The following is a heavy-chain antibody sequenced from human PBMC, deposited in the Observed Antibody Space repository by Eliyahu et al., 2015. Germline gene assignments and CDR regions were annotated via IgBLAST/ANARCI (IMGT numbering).Heavy chain of an antibody. J-gene: IGHJ4*02. D-gene: IGHD3-22*01. CDR3: AKDYYYDSSGVFDY. Sequence: QVQLVESGGGXVQPGRSLRLSCAASGFTXSSYGMHWVRQAPGKGLEWVXVISXDGSNKYYADSVKGRFTISRDNSKNTLYLQMNSLRAEDTAVYYCAKDYYYDSSGVFDYWGQGTLVTVSS. CDR2: ISXDGSNK. CDR1: GFTXSSYG. V-gene: IGHV3-30*18.